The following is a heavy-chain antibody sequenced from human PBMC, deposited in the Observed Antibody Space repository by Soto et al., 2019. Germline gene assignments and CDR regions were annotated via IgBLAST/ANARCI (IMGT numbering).Heavy chain of an antibody. V-gene: IGHV1-69*01. CDR1: GGTFSSYA. CDR2: IIPIFGTA. Sequence: QVQLVQSGAEGKKPGSSVKVSCKASGGTFSSYAISWVLQAPGQGLEWMGGIIPIFGTANYAQKFQGRVTITADESTSTTYMELSSLSSEDTVVYYCAREEGVFGVDIIGWFAPWRQGTLFTVSS. CDR3: AREEGVFGVDIIGWFAP. D-gene: IGHD3-3*01. J-gene: IGHJ5*02.